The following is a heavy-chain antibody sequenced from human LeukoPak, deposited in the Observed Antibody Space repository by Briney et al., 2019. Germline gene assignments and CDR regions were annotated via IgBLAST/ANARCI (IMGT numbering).Heavy chain of an antibody. CDR2: MNPNSGNT. D-gene: IGHD3-10*01. CDR3: ARAAGSDYYGSSEFDP. CDR1: GYTFTSYD. V-gene: IGHV1-8*01. J-gene: IGHJ5*02. Sequence: GASVKVSCKASGYTFTSYDINWVRQATGQGLEWMGWMNPNSGNTGYAQKFQGRVTMTRNTSISTAYMELSSLRSEDTAVYYCARAAGSDYYGSSEFDPWGQGTLVTVSS.